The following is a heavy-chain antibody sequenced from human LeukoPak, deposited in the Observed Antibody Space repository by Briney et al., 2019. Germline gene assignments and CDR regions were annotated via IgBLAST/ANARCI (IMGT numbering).Heavy chain of an antibody. V-gene: IGHV5-51*01. CDR2: IYPGDSDT. Sequence: GESLKISCRGSGYNFTSYWIGWMRQMPGKGLEWMGIIYPGDSDTRNSPSFQGQVTISADKSISTAYLQWSSLKASDTAMYYCARRGYYDSSGYALDAFDIWGQGTMVTVSS. CDR1: GYNFTSYW. CDR3: ARRGYYDSSGYALDAFDI. D-gene: IGHD3-22*01. J-gene: IGHJ3*02.